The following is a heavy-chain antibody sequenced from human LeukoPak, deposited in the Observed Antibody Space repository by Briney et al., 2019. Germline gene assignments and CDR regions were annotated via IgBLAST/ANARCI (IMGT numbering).Heavy chain of an antibody. CDR1: GFTFSSYS. CDR2: ISSSSSYI. CDR3: ARTRGYSYGDFDY. D-gene: IGHD5-18*01. V-gene: IGHV3-21*01. J-gene: IGHJ4*02. Sequence: KAGGSLRLSCAASGFTFSSYSVNWVRQAPGKGLEWVSSISSSSSYIYYADSVKGRFTISRDNAKNSLYLQMNSLRAEDTAVYYCARTRGYSYGDFDYWGQGTLVTVSS.